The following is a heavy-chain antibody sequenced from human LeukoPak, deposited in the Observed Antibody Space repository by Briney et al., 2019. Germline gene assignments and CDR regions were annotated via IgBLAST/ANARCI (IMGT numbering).Heavy chain of an antibody. D-gene: IGHD2-21*01. Sequence: PGGSLRLPCAGSGFTFSDHYIDWVRQAPGKGLEWIGRSRDRTKSYSTDFAASVKGRFTSSRDDSKSSVYLHLNSLKTEDTAVYYCARGSPYCGGDCYSDAFDIWGQGTMVTVSS. CDR1: GFTFSDHY. CDR2: SRDRTKSYST. CDR3: ARGSPYCGGDCYSDAFDI. J-gene: IGHJ3*02. V-gene: IGHV3-72*01.